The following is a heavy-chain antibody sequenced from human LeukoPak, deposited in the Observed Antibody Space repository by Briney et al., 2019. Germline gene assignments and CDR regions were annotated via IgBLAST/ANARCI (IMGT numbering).Heavy chain of an antibody. J-gene: IGHJ4*02. CDR1: GDSISSYH. CDR2: VYYSGST. D-gene: IGHD2-21*02. V-gene: IGHV4-59*01. CDR3: ASVCGGDCYPGDY. Sequence: SETLSLTCTVSGDSISSYHWSWIRQPPGKGLEWIGYVYYSGSTTYNPSLKSRVTISIDTSKKQFSLKLSSVTAADTAVYYCASVCGGDCYPGDYWGQGTLVTVSS.